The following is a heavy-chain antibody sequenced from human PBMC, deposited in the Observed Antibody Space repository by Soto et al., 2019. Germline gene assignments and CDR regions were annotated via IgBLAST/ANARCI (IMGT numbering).Heavy chain of an antibody. D-gene: IGHD3-16*01. CDR2: LYYTDNT. V-gene: IGHV4-59*01. J-gene: IGHJ4*02. Sequence: PSETLSLTSTVSGGSISPFYWSWVRQPPGKGLEWIGYLYYTDNTNYNPSLKSRVTISVDASKNQVSLRLTSVTAADTAVYYCARVGGVAARTFGYWGQGTVVTVSS. CDR1: GGSISPFY. CDR3: ARVGGVAARTFGY.